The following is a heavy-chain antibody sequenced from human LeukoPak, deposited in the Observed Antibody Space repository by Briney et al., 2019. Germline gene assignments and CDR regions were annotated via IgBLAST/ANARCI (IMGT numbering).Heavy chain of an antibody. V-gene: IGHV4-4*02. CDR2: IHRDGRT. CDR3: GKTDIYFNPIDY. CDR1: GVSISSSYW. Sequence: NPSETLSLTCAVSGVSISSSYWWFWVRQPPGQGLWWIGVIHRDGRTRYNPSLKSRVTMSMDYSKNQFSLSGTSVTATDTAIYYCGKTDIYFNPIDYWGPGSLVTVSS. J-gene: IGHJ4*02. D-gene: IGHD3-9*01.